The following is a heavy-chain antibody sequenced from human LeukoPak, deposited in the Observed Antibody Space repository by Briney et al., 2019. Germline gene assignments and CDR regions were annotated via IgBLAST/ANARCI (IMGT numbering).Heavy chain of an antibody. CDR3: ARLSYYDSSGYSRYYYYYYGMDV. CDR2: IYPGDSDT. J-gene: IGHJ6*02. V-gene: IGHV5-51*01. Sequence: GESLKISCKGSGYSFTSYWIGWVRQMPGKGLEWMGIIYPGDSDTRYSPSFQGQVTISADKSISTAYLQWSSLKASDTAMYYCARLSYYDSSGYSRYYYYYYGMDVWGQGTMVTVSS. CDR1: GYSFTSYW. D-gene: IGHD3-22*01.